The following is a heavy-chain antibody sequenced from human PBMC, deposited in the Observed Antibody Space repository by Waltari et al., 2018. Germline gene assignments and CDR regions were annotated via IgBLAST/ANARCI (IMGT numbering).Heavy chain of an antibody. D-gene: IGHD2-15*01. V-gene: IGHV3-21*01. CDR1: GFTFSSYS. CDR3: ARGGCSGGSCYYFDY. J-gene: IGHJ4*02. Sequence: EVQLVESGGGLVKPGGSLRLSCAASGFTFSSYSMNWVRQAPGKGLEWVSSISSSSSYIYYPDSVKGPFTISRDNAKNSLYLQMNSLRAEDTSVYYCARGGCSGGSCYYFDYWGQGTLVTVSS. CDR2: ISSSSSYI.